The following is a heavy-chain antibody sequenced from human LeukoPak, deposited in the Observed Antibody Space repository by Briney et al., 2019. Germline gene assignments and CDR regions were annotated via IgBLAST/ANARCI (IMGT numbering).Heavy chain of an antibody. Sequence: GRSLRLSCAASGFTVSWYGMHWVRQAPGKGLEWVAVMSHDGSNKYYADSLKGRFTISRDNSKNTLYLQMNSLRAEDTAVYYCAKSANSGSYYRGYFDYWGQGTLVTVSS. CDR1: GFTVSWYG. J-gene: IGHJ4*02. D-gene: IGHD3-10*01. V-gene: IGHV3-30*18. CDR3: AKSANSGSYYRGYFDY. CDR2: MSHDGSNK.